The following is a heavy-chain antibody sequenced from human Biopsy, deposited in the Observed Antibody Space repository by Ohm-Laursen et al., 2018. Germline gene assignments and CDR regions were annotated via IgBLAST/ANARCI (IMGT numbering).Heavy chain of an antibody. CDR2: INHSGST. Sequence: PGTLSLTCAVSGGSLSGTYWSWIRQTPGKGLEWIGEINHSGSTKYNPSFESRVTISVDTSKNQFSLNLFSVTAADAARYFCARGEYYAYWSGARKLNYFDYWGQGTLVIVSS. J-gene: IGHJ4*02. V-gene: IGHV4-34*01. CDR3: ARGEYYAYWSGARKLNYFDY. CDR1: GGSLSGTY. D-gene: IGHD3-3*01.